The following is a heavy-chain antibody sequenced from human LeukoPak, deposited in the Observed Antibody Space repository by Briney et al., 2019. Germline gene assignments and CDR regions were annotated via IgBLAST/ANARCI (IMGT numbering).Heavy chain of an antibody. V-gene: IGHV3-7*01. D-gene: IGHD2-2*01. J-gene: IGHJ6*02. CDR1: GFTFGDYP. CDR2: IKQDGSEK. CDR3: ARDRGYCSSTSCHYYYYGMDV. Sequence: GRSLRLSCTTSGFTFGDYPMSWVRQAPGKGLEWVANIKQDGSEKYYVDSVKGRFTISRDNAKNSLYLQMNSLRAEDTAVYYCARDRGYCSSTSCHYYYYGMDVWGQGTTVTVSS.